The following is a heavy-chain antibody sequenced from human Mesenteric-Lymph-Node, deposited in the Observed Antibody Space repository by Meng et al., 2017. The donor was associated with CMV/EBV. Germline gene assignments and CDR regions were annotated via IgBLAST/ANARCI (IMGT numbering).Heavy chain of an antibody. V-gene: IGHV4-61*01. Sequence: GSVSSDSYYWSWIRQPPGKVLECIGYIYYTGSTHYTPSLQSRVTISMDTSKNQFSLRLSSVTAADTAVYYCARDRAYTLFYSGMDVWGQGTTVTVSS. J-gene: IGHJ6*02. CDR1: GSVSSDSYY. CDR2: IYYTGST. D-gene: IGHD2-2*02. CDR3: ARDRAYTLFYSGMDV.